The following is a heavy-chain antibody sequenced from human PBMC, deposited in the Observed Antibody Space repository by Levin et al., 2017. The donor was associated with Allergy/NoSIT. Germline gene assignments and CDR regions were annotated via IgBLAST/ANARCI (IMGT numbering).Heavy chain of an antibody. Sequence: GESLKISCQASGFTLTGYYMVWVRQAPGQGFERMGRINPNSGGTNYAQKFQGRVTLSRDTSINAAYMDLSSLNPDDTAMYYCARDRRVALAGRGTDAFDSWGQGTMITVSS. CDR1: GFTLTGYY. D-gene: IGHD6-19*01. CDR2: INPNSGGT. V-gene: IGHV1-2*06. J-gene: IGHJ3*02. CDR3: ARDRRVALAGRGTDAFDS.